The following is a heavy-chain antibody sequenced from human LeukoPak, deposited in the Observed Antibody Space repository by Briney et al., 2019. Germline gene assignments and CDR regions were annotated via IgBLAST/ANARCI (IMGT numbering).Heavy chain of an antibody. D-gene: IGHD6-13*01. CDR1: GFTFSSYA. CDR2: ISAGGGST. J-gene: IGHJ4*02. CDR3: AKEASSSWYSSDY. V-gene: IGHV3-23*01. Sequence: GGSLRLSCAASGFTFSSYAMNWVRQAPGKGLEWVSAISAGGGSTYYEDSVKGRFTISRDNSNNTVYLQLNSLRAEDTAVYYCAKEASSSWYSSDYWGQGTLVTVSS.